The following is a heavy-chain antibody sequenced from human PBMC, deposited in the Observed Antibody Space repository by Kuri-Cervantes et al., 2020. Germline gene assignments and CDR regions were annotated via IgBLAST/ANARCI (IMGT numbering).Heavy chain of an antibody. CDR1: GFTFSSYA. V-gene: IGHV3-30-3*01. J-gene: IGHJ6*03. CDR3: ARESVAAGSGYYYMDV. Sequence: GESLKISCAASGFTFSSYAMHWVRQAPGKGLEWVAVISYDGSNKYYADSAKGRFTISRDNSKNTLYLQMNSLRAEDTAVYYCARESVAAGSGYYYMDVWGKGTTVTVSS. D-gene: IGHD6-13*01. CDR2: ISYDGSNK.